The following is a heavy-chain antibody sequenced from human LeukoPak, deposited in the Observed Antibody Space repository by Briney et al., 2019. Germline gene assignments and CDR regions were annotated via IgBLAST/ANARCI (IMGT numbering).Heavy chain of an antibody. V-gene: IGHV1-18*01. D-gene: IGHD5-12*01. CDR3: ARTIVATTQNWFDP. J-gene: IGHJ5*02. Sequence: ASVKVSCKASGYTFTSYGISWVRQAPGQGLEWMGWISAYNGNTNYAQKLQGRVTMTTDTSTSTAYMELRSLGSDDTAVYYCARTIVATTQNWFDPWGQGTLVTVSS. CDR1: GYTFTSYG. CDR2: ISAYNGNT.